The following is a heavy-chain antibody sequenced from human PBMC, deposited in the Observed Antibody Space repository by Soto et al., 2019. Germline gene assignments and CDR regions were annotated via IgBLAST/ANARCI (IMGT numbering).Heavy chain of an antibody. CDR1: GFTFSSYA. CDR3: ARTGDYGNDAFDI. J-gene: IGHJ3*02. Sequence: SGGSLRLSCAASGFTFSSYAMHWVRQAPGKGLEWVAVISYDGSNKYYADSVKGRFTISRDNSKNTLYLQMNSLRAEDTAVYYCARTGDYGNDAFDIWGQGTMVTVSS. CDR2: ISYDGSNK. D-gene: IGHD3-10*01. V-gene: IGHV3-30-3*01.